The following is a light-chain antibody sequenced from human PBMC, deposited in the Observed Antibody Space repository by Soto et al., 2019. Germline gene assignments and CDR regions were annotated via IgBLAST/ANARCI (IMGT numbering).Light chain of an antibody. CDR3: QQYNSWPPIT. J-gene: IGKJ4*01. V-gene: IGKV3-20*01. CDR2: GAS. CDR1: QSVSRNY. Sequence: EIVLTQSPGTLSLSPGERATLSCRASQSVSRNYLVWYQQKPGQAPRLLIYGASGRATGIPDRFSGSGSGTEFTLTISSLQSEDFAVYYCQQYNSWPPITFGGGTKVDIK.